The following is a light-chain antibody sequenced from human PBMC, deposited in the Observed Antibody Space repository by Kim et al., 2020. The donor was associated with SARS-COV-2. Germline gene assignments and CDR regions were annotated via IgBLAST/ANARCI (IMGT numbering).Light chain of an antibody. V-gene: IGLV2-14*03. Sequence: GQSINIACTGTSSDVGGYTYVSWYQQHPGKAPKRMIYDVSNRPSGVSNRFSGSKSGNTASLTISGLQAEDEADYYCSSYTGSTPYVFGTGTKVTVL. CDR2: DVS. CDR3: SSYTGSTPYV. CDR1: SSDVGGYTY. J-gene: IGLJ1*01.